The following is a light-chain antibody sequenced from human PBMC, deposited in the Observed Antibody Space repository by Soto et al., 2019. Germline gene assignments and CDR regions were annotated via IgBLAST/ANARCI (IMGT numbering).Light chain of an antibody. CDR2: GAS. J-gene: IGKJ2*01. CDR3: QRYDISPFP. CDR1: PSVSSTY. Sequence: EIVLTQSPGTLSLSPGERATLACRASPSVSSTYLAWYQQKPGQAPRLLIYGASSRATGIPDRFSGSGSGTDFTLTISRLEPDDFAVYYCQRYDISPFPFGQGTKLEIK. V-gene: IGKV3-20*01.